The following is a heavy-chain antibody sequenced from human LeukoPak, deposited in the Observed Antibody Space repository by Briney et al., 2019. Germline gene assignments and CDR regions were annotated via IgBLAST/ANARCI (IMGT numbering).Heavy chain of an antibody. D-gene: IGHD1-26*01. CDR2: MNPNSGNT. CDR3: ARGVGREYYYMDV. CDR1: GYTFTGYY. Sequence: ASVKVSCKASGYTFTGYYMHWVRQAPGQGLEWMGWMNPNSGNTGYAQKFQGRVTITRNTSISTAYMELSSLRSEDTAVYYCARGVGREYYYMDVWGKGTTVTVSS. J-gene: IGHJ6*03. V-gene: IGHV1-8*03.